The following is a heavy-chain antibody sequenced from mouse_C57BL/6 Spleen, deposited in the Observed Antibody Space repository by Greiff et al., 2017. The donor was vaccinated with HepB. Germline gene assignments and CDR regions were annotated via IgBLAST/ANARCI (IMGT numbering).Heavy chain of an antibody. CDR3: ARKATVPFAY. Sequence: QVQLQQPGAELVMPGASVKLSCKASGYTFTSYWMHWVKQRPGQGLEWIGEIDPYDSYTNYNQKFKGKSTLTVDKSSSTAYMQLSSLTSEDSAVYYCARKATVPFAYWGQGTLVTVAA. V-gene: IGHV1-69*01. J-gene: IGHJ3*01. CDR1: GYTFTSYW. D-gene: IGHD1-1*01. CDR2: IDPYDSYT.